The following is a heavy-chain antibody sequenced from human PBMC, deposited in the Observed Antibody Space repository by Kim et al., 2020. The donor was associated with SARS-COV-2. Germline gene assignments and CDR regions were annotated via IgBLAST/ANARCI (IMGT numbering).Heavy chain of an antibody. CDR2: ISSSGSTI. CDR3: ARPHYYDILTGYTHYYFDY. CDR1: GFTFSNYY. J-gene: IGHJ4*02. Sequence: GGSLRLSCAASGFTFSNYYMSWIRQAPGKGLEWVSYISSSGSTIYYADSVKGRFTISRDNAKNSLYLQINSLRAEDTAVYYCARPHYYDILTGYTHYYFDYSGQRALVTASS. V-gene: IGHV3-11*01. D-gene: IGHD3-9*01.